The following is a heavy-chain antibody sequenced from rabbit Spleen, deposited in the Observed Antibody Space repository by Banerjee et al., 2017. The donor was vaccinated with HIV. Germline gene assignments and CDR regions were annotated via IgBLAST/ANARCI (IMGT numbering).Heavy chain of an antibody. Sequence: EESGGGLVKPGASLTLTCTASGFSFSSSYYMCWVRQAPGKGLEWIGCIYTGGGSTWYASWAKGRFTISKTSSTAVTLQMTSLTAADMATYFCAKGDGSGVAYDLWGPGTLVTVS. V-gene: IGHV1S40*01. CDR1: GFSFSSSYY. J-gene: IGHJ4*01. CDR2: IYTGGGST. CDR3: AKGDGSGVAYDL. D-gene: IGHD1-1*01.